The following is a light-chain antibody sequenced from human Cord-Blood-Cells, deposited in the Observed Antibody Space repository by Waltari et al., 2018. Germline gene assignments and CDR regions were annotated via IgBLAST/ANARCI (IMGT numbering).Light chain of an antibody. CDR3: QQYGSSPPFT. V-gene: IGKV3-20*01. Sequence: IVLTQSPGTLSLSQGERATLSCRASQSVSSSYLAWYQQKPGQAPRLLIYGASSRATGIPDRFSGSGSGTDFTLTISRLEPEDFAVYYCQQYGSSPPFTFGPGTKVDIK. CDR1: QSVSSSY. CDR2: GAS. J-gene: IGKJ3*01.